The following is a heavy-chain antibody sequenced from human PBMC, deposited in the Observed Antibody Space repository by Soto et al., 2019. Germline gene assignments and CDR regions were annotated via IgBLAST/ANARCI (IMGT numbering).Heavy chain of an antibody. CDR1: GFTFSSYS. CDR3: AKAGPLGRDIVVVVAAKAEYFQH. Sequence: GSLRLPCAASGFTFSSYSLSWVPQAPGKGLEWVSAISGSGGSTYYADSVKGRFTISRDNSKNTLYLQMNSLRAEDTAVYYCAKAGPLGRDIVVVVAAKAEYFQHWGQGTLVTVSS. CDR2: ISGSGGST. V-gene: IGHV3-23*01. D-gene: IGHD2-15*01. J-gene: IGHJ1*01.